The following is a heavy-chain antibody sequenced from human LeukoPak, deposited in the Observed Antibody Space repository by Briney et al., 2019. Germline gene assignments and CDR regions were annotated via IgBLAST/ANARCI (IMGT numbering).Heavy chain of an antibody. J-gene: IGHJ4*02. V-gene: IGHV3-23*01. CDR1: GITLSNYG. D-gene: IGHD3-22*01. CDR2: ISGSGGGT. Sequence: GGSLRLSCAVSGITLSNYGMSWVRQAPGKGLEWVAGISGSGGGTNYADSVKGRFTISRDNPKYTLYLQMNGLRAEDTAVYFCAKRGVVIRVILVGFHKEAYYFDSWGQGALVTVSS. CDR3: AKRGVVIRVILVGFHKEAYYFDS.